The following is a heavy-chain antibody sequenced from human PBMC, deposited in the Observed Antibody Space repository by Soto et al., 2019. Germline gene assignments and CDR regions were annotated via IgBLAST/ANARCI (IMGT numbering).Heavy chain of an antibody. Sequence: PSETLSLTCTVSGGSISSYYWSWIRQPPGKGLEWIGYIYYSGSTNYNPSLKSRVTISVDTSKNQFSLKLSSVTAADTAVYYCAGGIAARPLGYRGQGTPVTVSS. J-gene: IGHJ4*02. D-gene: IGHD6-6*01. V-gene: IGHV4-59*01. CDR1: GGSISSYY. CDR3: AGGIAARPLGY. CDR2: IYYSGST.